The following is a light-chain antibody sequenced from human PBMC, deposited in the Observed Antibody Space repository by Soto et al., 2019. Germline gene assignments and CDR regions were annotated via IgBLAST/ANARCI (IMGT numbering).Light chain of an antibody. CDR3: QQRSIWPWT. V-gene: IGKV3D-20*02. CDR1: QSVSSNY. Sequence: EIVLTQSPGTLSLSPWERATLSCRASQSVSSNYLAWYQQKPGQAPRLLIYGASSRATGTPARLSGSGSETDFTLTISSLQSEDFGVFYCQQRSIWPWTFGQGTKVDIK. J-gene: IGKJ1*01. CDR2: GAS.